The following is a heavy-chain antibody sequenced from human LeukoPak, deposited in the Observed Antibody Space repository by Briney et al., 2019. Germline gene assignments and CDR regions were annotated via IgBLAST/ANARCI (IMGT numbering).Heavy chain of an antibody. Sequence: ASVKVSCKASGYTFTSYYMHWVRQAPGQGLEWMGWINPNSGGTNYAQKFQGRVTMTRDTSISTAYMELSRLRSDDTAVYYCARDSKVFGEPGGMDVWGQGTTVTVSS. CDR2: INPNSGGT. CDR3: ARDSKVFGEPGGMDV. J-gene: IGHJ6*02. CDR1: GYTFTSYY. D-gene: IGHD3-3*01. V-gene: IGHV1-2*02.